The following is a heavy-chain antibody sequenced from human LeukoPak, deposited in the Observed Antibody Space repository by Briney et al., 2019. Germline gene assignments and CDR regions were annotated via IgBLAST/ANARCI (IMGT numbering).Heavy chain of an antibody. V-gene: IGHV4-4*07. D-gene: IGHD3-3*01. CDR2: IYTSGST. Sequence: SETLSLTCTVSGGSISSYYWSWIRQPAGKGLEWIGRIYTSGSTNYNPSLKSRVTMSVDTSKNQFSLKLSSVTAADTAVYYCARSMGPYYDFWSGYGWFDPWGQGTLVTVSS. CDR1: GGSISSYY. J-gene: IGHJ5*02. CDR3: ARSMGPYYDFWSGYGWFDP.